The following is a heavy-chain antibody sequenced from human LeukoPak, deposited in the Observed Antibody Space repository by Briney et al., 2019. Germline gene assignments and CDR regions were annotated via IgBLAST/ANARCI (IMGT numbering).Heavy chain of an antibody. J-gene: IGHJ3*02. D-gene: IGHD3-10*01. CDR2: IFTSGNT. CDR3: ARLSAGNYYGSGSNFKDAFDI. V-gene: IGHV4-4*07. CDR1: GGSISSYS. Sequence: SSETLSLTCTVSGGSISSYSWSWIRQPAGEGLEWIGRIFTSGNTNYNPSLKSRVTMSVDTSKNQFSLKLSSVTAADTAVYYCARLSAGNYYGSGSNFKDAFDIWGQGTMVTVSS.